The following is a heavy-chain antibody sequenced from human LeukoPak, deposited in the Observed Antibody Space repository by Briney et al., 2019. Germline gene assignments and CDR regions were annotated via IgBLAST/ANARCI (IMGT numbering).Heavy chain of an antibody. CDR1: GGSISSSSYY. J-gene: IGHJ4*02. CDR2: IYYSGST. CDR3: ARVARPTGGGEPSDY. V-gene: IGHV4-39*07. Sequence: SETLSLTCTVSGGSISSSSYYWGWIRQPPGKGLEWIGSIYYSGSTYYNPSLKSRVTISVDTSKNQFSLKLSSVTAADTAVYYCARVARPTGGGEPSDYWGQGTLATVSS. D-gene: IGHD2-21*01.